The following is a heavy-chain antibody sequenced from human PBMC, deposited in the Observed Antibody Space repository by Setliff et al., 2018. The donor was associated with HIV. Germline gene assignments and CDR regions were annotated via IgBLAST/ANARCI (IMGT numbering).Heavy chain of an antibody. D-gene: IGHD1-26*01. CDR2: IYTNGNT. CDR3: ARHRDGGTYPLDY. Sequence: PSETLSPTCSVSGGPISRGSYYWSWIRQPAGKGLEWIGRIYTNGNTRYNPSLKGRVTISLDTSKNRFSLQLTSLTAADTAVYYCARHRDGGTYPLDYWGQGTLVTVSS. CDR1: GGPISRGSYY. V-gene: IGHV4-61*02. J-gene: IGHJ4*02.